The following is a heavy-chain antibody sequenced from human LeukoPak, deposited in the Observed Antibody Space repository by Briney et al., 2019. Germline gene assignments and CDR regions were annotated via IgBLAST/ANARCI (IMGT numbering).Heavy chain of an antibody. Sequence: GGSLRLSCAVSGFTFSSYGMHWVRQAPGKGLEWVAFTRYDGSNKYYADSVKGRFTISRDNSKNTLYLQMNSLRAEDTAVYYCAKAFVVVPAAMGYYFDYWGQGTLVTVSS. CDR3: AKAFVVVPAAMGYYFDY. CDR1: GFTFSSYG. D-gene: IGHD2-2*01. V-gene: IGHV3-30*02. CDR2: TRYDGSNK. J-gene: IGHJ4*02.